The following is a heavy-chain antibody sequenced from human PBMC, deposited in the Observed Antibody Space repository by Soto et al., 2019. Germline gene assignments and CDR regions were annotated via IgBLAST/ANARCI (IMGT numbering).Heavy chain of an antibody. CDR2: VNPVLSMS. V-gene: IGHV1-69*02. CDR1: GDTFSFYT. J-gene: IGHJ4*02. D-gene: IGHD3-10*01. CDR3: ATSYGSGYRAFDY. Sequence: QVQLVQSGAEVKKPGSSVKVSCKASGDTFSFYTINWVRQAPGLGLEWMGRVNPVLSMSNYAQKCQGRVTMTANKSTSTAYMELRSLRSEDTAFYYCATSYGSGYRAFDYWGQGARVTVSS.